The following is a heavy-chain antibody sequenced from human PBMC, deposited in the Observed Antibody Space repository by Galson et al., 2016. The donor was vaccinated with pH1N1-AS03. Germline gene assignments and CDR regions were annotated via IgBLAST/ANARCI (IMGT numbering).Heavy chain of an antibody. Sequence: SLRLSCAASGFIFSNYWMSWVRQAPGKGLEWVANIKQDGSEKYYVDSVKGRFTISRDNAKDSLYMQMNTLRADDTAVYYCTRGSGSGWYGSYYDYWGQGTLVPVSS. V-gene: IGHV3-7*03. CDR3: TRGSGSGWYGSYYDY. CDR2: IKQDGSEK. CDR1: GFIFSNYW. D-gene: IGHD6-19*01. J-gene: IGHJ4*02.